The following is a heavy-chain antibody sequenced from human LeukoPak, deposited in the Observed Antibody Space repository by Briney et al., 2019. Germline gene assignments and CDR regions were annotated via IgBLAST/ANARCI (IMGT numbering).Heavy chain of an antibody. D-gene: IGHD3-10*01. Sequence: GGSLRLSCAASGFTVSSIYMSWVRQASGNGLEWASVIYSGGSTYYADSVKGRSTISRDNSKNTLYLQMNSLRAEDTAVYYCASPISSLWFGELFTWGQGTLVTVAS. V-gene: IGHV3-66*01. J-gene: IGHJ5*02. CDR3: ASPISSLWFGELFT. CDR1: GFTVSSIY. CDR2: IYSGGST.